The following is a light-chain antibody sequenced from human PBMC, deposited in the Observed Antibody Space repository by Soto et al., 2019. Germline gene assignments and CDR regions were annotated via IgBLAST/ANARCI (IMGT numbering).Light chain of an antibody. Sequence: PGDRATLSCRTSQIISTVYLAWYQQKPGQPPRLLTYGTSYRAAGIPDRFIGGGSGTDFTLTITRLEPADSAVYYCQQYGPSLVTFGPGTRLEVK. J-gene: IGKJ2*01. CDR1: QIISTVY. CDR2: GTS. CDR3: QQYGPSLVT. V-gene: IGKV3-20*01.